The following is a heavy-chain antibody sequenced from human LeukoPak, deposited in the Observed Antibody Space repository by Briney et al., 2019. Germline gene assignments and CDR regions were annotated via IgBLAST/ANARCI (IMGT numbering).Heavy chain of an antibody. J-gene: IGHJ4*02. Sequence: GGSLRPSCAASGFTFSSYGMHWVRQAPGKGLEWVAFIRYDGSNKYYADSVKGRFTISRDNSKNTLYLQMNSVRAEDTAVYYCAREYYYDSSGYYYAPDCFDYWGQGTLVTVSS. V-gene: IGHV3-30*02. CDR3: AREYYYDSSGYYYAPDCFDY. CDR1: GFTFSSYG. CDR2: IRYDGSNK. D-gene: IGHD3-22*01.